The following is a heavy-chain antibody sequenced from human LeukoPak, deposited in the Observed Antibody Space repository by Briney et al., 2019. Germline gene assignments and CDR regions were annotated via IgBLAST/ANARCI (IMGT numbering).Heavy chain of an antibody. CDR1: EFSVGSNY. CDR3: ARDDLLHRNWFDP. D-gene: IGHD3-22*01. Sequence: GGSLRLSCAASEFSVGSNYMTWVRQAPGKGLEWVSLIYSGGSTYYADSVKGRFTISRDNSKNTLYLQMNSLRAEDTAFYYCARDDLLHRNWFDPWGQGTLVTVSS. J-gene: IGHJ5*02. V-gene: IGHV3-66*01. CDR2: IYSGGST.